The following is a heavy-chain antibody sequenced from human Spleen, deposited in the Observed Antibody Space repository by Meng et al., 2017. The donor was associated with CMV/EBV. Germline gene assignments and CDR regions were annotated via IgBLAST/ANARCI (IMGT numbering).Heavy chain of an antibody. CDR2: ISGSGGST. V-gene: IGHV3-23*01. J-gene: IGHJ6*02. Sequence: GGSLKISCAASGFTFSSYSMNWVRQAPGKGLEWVSAISGSGGSTYYADSVKGRFTISRDNSKNTLYLQMNSLRAEDTAVYYCAKGCIAAAGYYYYGMDVWGQGTTVTVSS. CDR3: AKGCIAAAGYYYYGMDV. D-gene: IGHD6-13*01. CDR1: GFTFSSYS.